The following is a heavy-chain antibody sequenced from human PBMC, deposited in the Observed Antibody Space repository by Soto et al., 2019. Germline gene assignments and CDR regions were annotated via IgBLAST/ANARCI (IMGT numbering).Heavy chain of an antibody. J-gene: IGHJ4*01. CDR1: GGIFRRHT. Sequence: QVQLVQSGAEVKKPGSSVKVSCKTSGGIFRRHTIDWVRQAPGQGIEWMGGIVPQLDRVIYTRDFQGRVTTYADELKNTSSMELRCLNYEDTAVNYYARPRTYDCERSYYYCHQFDDWGHGTLVTVSS. D-gene: IGHD3-22*01. CDR3: ARPRTYDCERSYYYCHQFDD. V-gene: IGHV1-69*01. CDR2: IVPQLDRV.